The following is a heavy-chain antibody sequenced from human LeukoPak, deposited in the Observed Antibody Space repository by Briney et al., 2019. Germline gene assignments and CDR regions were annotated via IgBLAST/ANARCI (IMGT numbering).Heavy chain of an antibody. CDR1: GYTFTSYD. CDR2: MNPNSGNT. Sequence: ASVKVSCKASGYTFTSYDINWVRQATGQGLEWMGWMNPNSGNTGYAQKFQGRVTMTRNTSISTAYMELSSLRSEDTAVYYCARVGYCSGGSCYSDWFDPWGQGTLVTVSS. V-gene: IGHV1-8*01. CDR3: ARVGYCSGGSCYSDWFDP. J-gene: IGHJ5*02. D-gene: IGHD2-15*01.